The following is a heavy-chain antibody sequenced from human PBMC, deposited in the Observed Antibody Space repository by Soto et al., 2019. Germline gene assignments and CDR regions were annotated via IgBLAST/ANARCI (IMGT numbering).Heavy chain of an antibody. CDR3: ARRLYGDYDY. D-gene: IGHD4-17*01. CDR2: ISTYNGNT. V-gene: IGHV1-18*01. CDR1: GYPFTTSG. Sequence: GASVKVSCKASGYPFTTSGITWVRQAPGQGLEWMGWISTYNGNTNYAQKLQDRVTLTTDTSTSTAYMELRSLRSDDTAVYYCARRLYGDYDYWGQGTLVTVSS. J-gene: IGHJ4*02.